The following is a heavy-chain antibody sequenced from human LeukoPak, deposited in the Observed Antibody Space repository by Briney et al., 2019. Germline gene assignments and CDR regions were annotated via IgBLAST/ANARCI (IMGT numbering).Heavy chain of an antibody. CDR2: IKHDGTEK. D-gene: IGHD5-12*01. V-gene: IGHV3-7*01. CDR1: GFTFSSYW. J-gene: IGHJ4*02. CDR3: ARDAGHSGYDLLDY. Sequence: GGSLRLSCADSGFTFSSYWMNWVRQAPGEGLEWVATIKHDGTEKYYADFVRGRFTISRDNAKNSLFLQMDSLRAEDTAVYYCARDAGHSGYDLLDYWGQGTLVTVSS.